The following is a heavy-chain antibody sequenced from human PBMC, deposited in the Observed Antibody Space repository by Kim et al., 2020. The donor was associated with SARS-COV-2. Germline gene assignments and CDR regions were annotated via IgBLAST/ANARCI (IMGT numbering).Heavy chain of an antibody. Sequence: ASVKVSCKASGYTFSDYDINWVRQATGQGLEWMGWMNPNSVNTGYTRMFQGRVTMTRNTSISTASMELSGLRSDDTAVYYCARQRVGGVLAFDIWGQGTMVTVSS. V-gene: IGHV1-8*01. D-gene: IGHD3-3*01. CDR3: ARQRVGGVLAFDI. CDR2: MNPNSVNT. CDR1: GYTFSDYD. J-gene: IGHJ3*02.